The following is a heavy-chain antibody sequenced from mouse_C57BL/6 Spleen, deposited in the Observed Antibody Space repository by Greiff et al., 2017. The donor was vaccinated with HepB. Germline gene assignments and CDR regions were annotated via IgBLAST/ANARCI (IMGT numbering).Heavy chain of an antibody. CDR3: ARGDYDGLYYYAMDY. D-gene: IGHD2-4*01. CDR2: INPSNGGT. CDR1: GYTFTSYW. Sequence: QVQLQQPGTELVKPGASVKLSCKASGYTFTSYWMHWVKQRPGQGLEWIGNINPSNGGTNYNEKFKSKATLTVDKSSSTAYMQLSSLTSEDSAVYYCARGDYDGLYYYAMDYWGQRTSVTISS. J-gene: IGHJ4*01. V-gene: IGHV1-53*01.